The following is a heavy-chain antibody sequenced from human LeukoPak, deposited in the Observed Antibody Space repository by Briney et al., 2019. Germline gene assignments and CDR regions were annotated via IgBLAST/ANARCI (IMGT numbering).Heavy chain of an antibody. V-gene: IGHV4-39*01. CDR3: TRRDSKIDY. CDR2: VYYSGST. J-gene: IGHJ4*02. Sequence: SETLSLTCIVSGGSISSTSYFWDWIRQPPGKGLEWIGSVYYSGSTYYNPSLKSRVTMSVDTSKNQFSLKVRSVTAADTAVYYCTRRDSKIDYWGQGTLVTVSS. CDR1: GGSISSTSYF. D-gene: IGHD2-15*01.